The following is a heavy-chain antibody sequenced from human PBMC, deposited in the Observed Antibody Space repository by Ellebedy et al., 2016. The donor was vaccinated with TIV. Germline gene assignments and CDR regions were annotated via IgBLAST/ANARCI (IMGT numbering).Heavy chain of an antibody. Sequence: GSLRLSCTVSGGSISSYYWSWIRQPPGKGLEWIGYIYYSGSTNYNPSLKSRVTISVDTSKNQFSLKLSSVTAADTAVYYCARDQAYSSGWYQYYYYGMDVWGQGTTVTVSS. CDR3: ARDQAYSSGWYQYYYYGMDV. J-gene: IGHJ6*02. V-gene: IGHV4-59*01. CDR1: GGSISSYY. D-gene: IGHD6-19*01. CDR2: IYYSGST.